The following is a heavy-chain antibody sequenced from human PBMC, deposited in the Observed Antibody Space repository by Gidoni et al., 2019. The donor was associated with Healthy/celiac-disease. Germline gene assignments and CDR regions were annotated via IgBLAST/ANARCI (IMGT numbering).Heavy chain of an antibody. V-gene: IGHV1-2*02. J-gene: IGHJ4*02. Sequence: QVQLVQSGAEVKKPGASVKVSCKASGYTFTGSYMHWVRQAPGQGLEWMGWINPNSGGTNYAQKFQGRVTMTRDTSISTAYMELSRLRSDDTAVYYCARETNSDFWSGYYYKNFDYWGQGTLVTVSS. CDR3: ARETNSDFWSGYYYKNFDY. CDR1: GYTFTGSY. CDR2: INPNSGGT. D-gene: IGHD3-3*01.